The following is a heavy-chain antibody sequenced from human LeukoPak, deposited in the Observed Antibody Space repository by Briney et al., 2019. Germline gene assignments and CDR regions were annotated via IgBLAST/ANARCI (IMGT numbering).Heavy chain of an antibody. Sequence: RGSLRLSCAASGFTFKSYSMNWVRQAPGKGLEWVSYISTTGSYIYYTDSVKGRFTISRDNAKKSLYLHMNSLRAEDTAVYYCARDPFYPDYWGPGTLVTVSS. CDR2: ISTTGSYI. CDR1: GFTFKSYS. CDR3: ARDPFYPDY. V-gene: IGHV3-21*01. J-gene: IGHJ4*02.